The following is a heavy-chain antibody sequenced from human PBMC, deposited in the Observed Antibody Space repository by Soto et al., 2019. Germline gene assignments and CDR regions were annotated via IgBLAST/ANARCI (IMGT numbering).Heavy chain of an antibody. CDR1: GFTFSSYC. Sequence: GGSLRLSCGASGFTFSSYCMHWVRQAPGKGLEWVAVIWYDGSNKYYADSVKGRFTISRDNSKNTLYLQMNSLRAEDTAVYYCARDSRICPGDYWGQGTLVTVSS. CDR2: IWYDGSNK. J-gene: IGHJ4*02. CDR3: ARDSRICPGDY. V-gene: IGHV3-33*01.